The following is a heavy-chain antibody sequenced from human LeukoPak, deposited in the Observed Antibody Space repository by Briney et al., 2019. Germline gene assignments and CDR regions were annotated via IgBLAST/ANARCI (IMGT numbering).Heavy chain of an antibody. D-gene: IGHD6-19*01. J-gene: IGHJ3*02. CDR3: VRDHQWAFDI. Sequence: GGSLRLSCAASGFTSSSYSMNWVRQAPGKGLEWVSYMRSSDNTIYYADSVKGRFTISRDSAKNSLYLQMNSLRAEDTAVYYCVRDHQWAFDIWGQGTMVTVSS. V-gene: IGHV3-48*01. CDR1: GFTSSSYS. CDR2: MRSSDNTI.